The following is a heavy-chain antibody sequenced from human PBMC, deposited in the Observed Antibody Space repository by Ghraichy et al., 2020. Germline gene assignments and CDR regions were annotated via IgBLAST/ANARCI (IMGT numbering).Heavy chain of an antibody. Sequence: GGSLRLSCAASGFTFSSFGMHWVRQAPGKGLEWVAVMWYEGSNKYFADSVKGRFTISRDNSKNTLYLQMNSLTTEDTAVYYCARDLAYGMDVWGQGTTVTGSS. J-gene: IGHJ6*02. V-gene: IGHV3-33*01. CDR2: MWYEGSNK. CDR1: GFTFSSFG. CDR3: ARDLAYGMDV.